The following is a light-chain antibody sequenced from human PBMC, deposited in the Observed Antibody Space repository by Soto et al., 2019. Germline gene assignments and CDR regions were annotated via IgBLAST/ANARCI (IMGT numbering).Light chain of an antibody. CDR2: GAS. V-gene: IGKV3-20*01. Sequence: IVLTQSPGTLTLSPGERATLSCRASQSVGSRYLAWYQQKPGQAPRLLIYGASSRATGIPDRFSGSGSGTDYTLTISRLEPEDFAVYYCQQYGSTPLSCGGGTNVEIK. CDR1: QSVGSRY. J-gene: IGKJ4*01. CDR3: QQYGSTPLS.